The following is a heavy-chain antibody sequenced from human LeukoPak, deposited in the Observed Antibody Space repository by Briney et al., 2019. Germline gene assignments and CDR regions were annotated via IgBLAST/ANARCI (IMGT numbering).Heavy chain of an antibody. Sequence: SETLSLTCTVSGGSMSSHYWSWIRQPPGKGLEWIGYIYYSGSTNYNPSLKSRVTISVDTSKNQFSLKLSSVTAADTAVYYCARDLSSGEYGPYYYYGMDVWGQGTTVTVSS. CDR3: ARDLSSGEYGPYYYYGMDV. V-gene: IGHV4-59*11. J-gene: IGHJ6*02. D-gene: IGHD3-22*01. CDR2: IYYSGST. CDR1: GGSMSSHY.